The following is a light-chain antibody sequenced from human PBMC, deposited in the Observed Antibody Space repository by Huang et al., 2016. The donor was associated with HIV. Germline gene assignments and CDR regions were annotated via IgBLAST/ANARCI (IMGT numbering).Light chain of an antibody. CDR3: QQYNDWPRT. V-gene: IGKV3-15*01. CDR2: DAS. J-gene: IGKJ1*01. Sequence: EILMTQSPSTLSVSPGERATLSCRASQTINNNLAWYQQKPGQPPRLLIYDASTRATGIPARLSGSGSGTEVTLTISSLQSEDFATYYCQQYNDWPRTFGQGTKVEIK. CDR1: QTINNN.